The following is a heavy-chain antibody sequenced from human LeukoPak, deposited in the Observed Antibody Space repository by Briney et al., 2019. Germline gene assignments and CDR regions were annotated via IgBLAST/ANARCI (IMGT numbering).Heavy chain of an antibody. V-gene: IGHV1-2*02. Sequence: GALVKVSCKASGYKFTGYYMHWVRQAPGQGLEWMGWINPNSGDSHHAQKFQGRVTMTRDTSISTAYMELSRLRSDDTAVYYCAREIGGILVFDYWGQGTLVTVSS. CDR3: AREIGGILVFDY. D-gene: IGHD5-18*01. CDR2: INPNSGDS. CDR1: GYKFTGYY. J-gene: IGHJ4*02.